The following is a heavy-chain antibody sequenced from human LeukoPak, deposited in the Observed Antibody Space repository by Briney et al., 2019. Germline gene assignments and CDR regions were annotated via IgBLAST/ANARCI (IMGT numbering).Heavy chain of an antibody. CDR3: ARDRVFSSAWYGAFDI. CDR1: GYTFTSYA. Sequence: ASVKVSCKASGYTFTSYAMHWVRQAPGQRLEWMGWINAGNGDTKYSQKFQGRVTITRDTSASTAYMEVSSLRSEDTAVYYCARDRVFSSAWYGAFDIWGQGTMVTAS. V-gene: IGHV1-3*01. J-gene: IGHJ3*02. D-gene: IGHD6-19*01. CDR2: INAGNGDT.